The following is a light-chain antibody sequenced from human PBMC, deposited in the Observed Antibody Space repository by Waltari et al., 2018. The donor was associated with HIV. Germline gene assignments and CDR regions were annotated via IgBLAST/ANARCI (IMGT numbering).Light chain of an antibody. V-gene: IGKV2-28*01. J-gene: IGKJ1*01. CDR3: MQTLQSPT. CDR1: QTVQHTNGYNY. Sequence: DVLMTQSPLLLPVNPGEPASISCRSSQTVQHTNGYNYLNWYLQKPGQSPQLLIYLGSNRASGVPDRFSGSGSDTDFTLKISRVEAEDVGVYYCMQTLQSPTFGQGTKVEIK. CDR2: LGS.